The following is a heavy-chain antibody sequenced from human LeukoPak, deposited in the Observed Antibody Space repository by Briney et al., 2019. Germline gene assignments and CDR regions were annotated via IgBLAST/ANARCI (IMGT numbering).Heavy chain of an antibody. D-gene: IGHD3-22*01. CDR1: GLTFSRFA. CDR3: AKDPYTTYDRAFYYYYYMDV. CDR2: IGVSGETT. J-gene: IGHJ6*03. V-gene: IGHV3-23*01. Sequence: PGGSLRLSCVASGLTFSRFAMTWVRQAPGKGLEWVSSIGVSGETTFYADSVRGRFTISRDDSQNTLFLQMISLRAEDTAVYYCAKDPYTTYDRAFYYYYYMDVWGKGTTVTISS.